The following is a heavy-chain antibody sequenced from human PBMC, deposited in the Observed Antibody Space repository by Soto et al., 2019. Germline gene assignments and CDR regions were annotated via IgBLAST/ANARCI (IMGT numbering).Heavy chain of an antibody. D-gene: IGHD5-18*01. CDR1: GYTLSHYC. V-gene: IGHV1-69*01. CDR3: AAGDSSDTGDH. J-gene: IGHJ4*02. CDR2: TTAILGTR. Sequence: QVQLVQSGAELKQPGSSVKVSCKASGYTLSHYCVSWVRQVPGKGLEWMGGTTAILGTRDYAQKFQGRMTITSDESTTTSYMELNSLTSDDTAVYYCAAGDSSDTGDHWGQGTLVTVSS.